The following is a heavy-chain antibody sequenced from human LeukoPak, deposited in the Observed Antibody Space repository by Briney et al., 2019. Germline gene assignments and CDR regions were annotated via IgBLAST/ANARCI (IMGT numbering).Heavy chain of an antibody. V-gene: IGHV1-2*02. CDR1: GGTFSSYA. Sequence: ASVKVSCKASGGTFSSYAISWVRQAPGQGLEWMGWINPNSGGTNYAQKFQGRVTMTRDTSISTAYMELSRLRSDDTAVYYCARVLRASNLVVVPAAIDYWGQGTLVTVSS. CDR3: ARVLRASNLVVVPAAIDY. J-gene: IGHJ4*02. D-gene: IGHD2-2*01. CDR2: INPNSGGT.